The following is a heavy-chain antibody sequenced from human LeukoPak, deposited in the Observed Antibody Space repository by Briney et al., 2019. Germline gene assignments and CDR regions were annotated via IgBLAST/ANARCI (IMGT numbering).Heavy chain of an antibody. CDR3: AREGSGWYEFHFDN. CDR2: ITPVFGTV. CDR1: GGTFSSYI. J-gene: IGHJ4*02. V-gene: IGHV1-69*06. D-gene: IGHD6-19*01. Sequence: ASVKLSCKASGGTFSSYIINWVRQAPGQGLEWMGGITPVFGTVNYAQKFQGRVTITADKSTSTAYMELSSLSSEDTALYFCAREGSGWYEFHFDNWGQGTLVTISS.